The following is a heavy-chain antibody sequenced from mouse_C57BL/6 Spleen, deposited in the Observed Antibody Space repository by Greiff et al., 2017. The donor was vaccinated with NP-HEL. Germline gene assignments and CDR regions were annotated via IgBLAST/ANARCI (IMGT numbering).Heavy chain of an antibody. D-gene: IGHD3-2*02. CDR2: IDPSDSYT. V-gene: IGHV1-50*01. CDR1: GYTFTSYW. J-gene: IGHJ4*01. Sequence: QVQLKQSGAELVKPGASVKLSCKASGYTFTSYWMQWVKQRPGQGLEWIGEIDPSDSYTNYNQKFKGKATLTVDTSSSTAYMQLSSLTSEDSAVYYCARKGDSSGYSYYAMDYWGQGTSVTVSS. CDR3: ARKGDSSGYSYYAMDY.